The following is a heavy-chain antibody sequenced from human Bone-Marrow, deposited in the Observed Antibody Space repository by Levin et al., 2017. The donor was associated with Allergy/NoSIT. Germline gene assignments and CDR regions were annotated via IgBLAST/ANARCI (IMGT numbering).Heavy chain of an antibody. Sequence: SQTLSLTCSVSGGSISSSSNYYWAWIRQHPGKGLEWIGYISYSGSPYYNPSLKSRVTVSVDTSKNQFSLSLTSVTVADTAVYFCARSFGYSTSSAYHFSKGAFHVWGQGTMVAVSS. D-gene: IGHD6-19*01. CDR2: ISYSGSP. J-gene: IGHJ3*01. V-gene: IGHV4-31*03. CDR3: ARSFGYSTSSAYHFSKGAFHV. CDR1: GGSISSSSNYY.